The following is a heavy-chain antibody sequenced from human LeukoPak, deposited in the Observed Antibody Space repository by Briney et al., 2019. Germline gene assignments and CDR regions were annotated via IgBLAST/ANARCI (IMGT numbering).Heavy chain of an antibody. Sequence: GGSLRLSCAASGFTFSSYGMSWVRQAPGKGLEWVSAITGSGGTTYYADSVKGRFTISRDNAKNSLYLQMNSLRAEDTAVYYCARDRTYYDILTGYPHDAFDIWGQGTMVTVSS. V-gene: IGHV3-23*01. D-gene: IGHD3-9*01. CDR3: ARDRTYYDILTGYPHDAFDI. CDR2: ITGSGGTT. J-gene: IGHJ3*02. CDR1: GFTFSSYG.